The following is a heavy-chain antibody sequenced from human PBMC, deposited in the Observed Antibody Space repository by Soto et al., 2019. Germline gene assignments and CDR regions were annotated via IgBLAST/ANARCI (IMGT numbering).Heavy chain of an antibody. Sequence: SETLSLTCGVSGGSFGSSAYYWGWIRQAPGKGLEWIGSINYSGSTYYNPSLKSRVTISVDTSRNQFSLKLSSVTAADTALYYCSRRAPEGFDPWGQGTLVTVSS. J-gene: IGHJ5*02. CDR3: SRRAPEGFDP. CDR2: INYSGST. V-gene: IGHV4-39*01. CDR1: GGSFGSSAYY.